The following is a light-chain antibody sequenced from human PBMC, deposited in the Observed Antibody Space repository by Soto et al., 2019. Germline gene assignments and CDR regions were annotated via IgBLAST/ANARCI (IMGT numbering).Light chain of an antibody. Sequence: EIVMTQSPATLSVSPGERATLSCRASQTVSTNLAWYQQRPGQAPRLLISGASGRATGIPARFSGSGSGTEFTLTITSLQSEDFALYYCQQYNSWPPTFGQGTKVDIK. CDR1: QTVSTN. CDR3: QQYNSWPPT. CDR2: GAS. J-gene: IGKJ1*01. V-gene: IGKV3-15*01.